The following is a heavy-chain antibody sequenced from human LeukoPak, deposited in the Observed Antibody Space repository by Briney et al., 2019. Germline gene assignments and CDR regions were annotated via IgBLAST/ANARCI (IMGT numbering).Heavy chain of an antibody. CDR1: GFTFSSYS. J-gene: IGHJ4*02. CDR3: ARDPSPHTYYDYVWGSYRLYFDY. D-gene: IGHD3-16*02. Sequence: GGSLRLSCAASGFTFSSYSMNWVRQAPGKGLEWVSSISSSSSYIYYADSVKGRFTISGDNAKNSLYLQMNSLRAEDTAVYYCARDPSPHTYYDYVWGSYRLYFDYWGQGTLVTVSS. CDR2: ISSSSSYI. V-gene: IGHV3-21*01.